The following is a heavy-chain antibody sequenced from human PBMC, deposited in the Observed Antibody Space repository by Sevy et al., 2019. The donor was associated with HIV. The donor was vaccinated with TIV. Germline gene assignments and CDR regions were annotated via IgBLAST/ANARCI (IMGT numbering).Heavy chain of an antibody. J-gene: IGHJ4*02. D-gene: IGHD6-19*01. Sequence: ASVKVSCKASGGTCSSSAISWVRQATGQGLEWMGGIFPIFATANYAQKFQGRLTITADESTCTAYMELGSLGSDDTAVYYCTSGLAVSVDYWGQGTLVTVSS. V-gene: IGHV1-69*13. CDR1: GGTCSSSA. CDR2: IFPIFATA. CDR3: TSGLAVSVDY.